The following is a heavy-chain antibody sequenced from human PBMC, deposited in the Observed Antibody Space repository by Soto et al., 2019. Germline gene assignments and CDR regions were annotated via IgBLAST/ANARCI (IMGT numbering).Heavy chain of an antibody. J-gene: IGHJ4*02. CDR1: GFSLSSNGVG. D-gene: IGHD2-2*01. Sequence: QITLKESGPTLVKPTQTLTLTCTLSGFSLSSNGVGVGWIRQSPGKALEWLAVVYWDDVKHYSPSLERRLTITKDTSETEVVLTLTNMDPVDTATYYCAHKVSGDVQLDYWSQGILVTVSS. CDR2: VYWDDVK. V-gene: IGHV2-5*02. CDR3: AHKVSGDVQLDY.